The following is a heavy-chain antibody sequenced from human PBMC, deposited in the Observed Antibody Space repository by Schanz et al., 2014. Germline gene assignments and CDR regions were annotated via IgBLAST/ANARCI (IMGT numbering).Heavy chain of an antibody. V-gene: IGHV4-39*01. CDR2: IYYSGST. CDR1: GGSISSSSYY. Sequence: QLQLQESGPGLVKPSETLSLTCTVSGGSISSSSYYWGWIRQPPGKGLEWIGSIYYSGSTYYNPSPKSRVPISVHTPKTQFSQKLGSVTAADTAVYYCARHSGYYYYYGMDVWGQGTTVTVSS. J-gene: IGHJ6*02. CDR3: ARHSGYYYYYGMDV.